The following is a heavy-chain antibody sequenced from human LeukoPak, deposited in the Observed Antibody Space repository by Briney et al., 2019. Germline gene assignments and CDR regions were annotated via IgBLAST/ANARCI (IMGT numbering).Heavy chain of an antibody. D-gene: IGHD6-13*01. Sequence: GGSLRLSCAASGFTVSSNYMSWVRQAPGKGLEWVSVIYSGGSTYYADSVKGRFTISRDNSKNTLYLQMNSLRAEDTAVYYCARSPRVAAAGNYYYYMDVWGKGTTVTISS. V-gene: IGHV3-53*01. J-gene: IGHJ6*03. CDR1: GFTVSSNY. CDR2: IYSGGST. CDR3: ARSPRVAAAGNYYYYMDV.